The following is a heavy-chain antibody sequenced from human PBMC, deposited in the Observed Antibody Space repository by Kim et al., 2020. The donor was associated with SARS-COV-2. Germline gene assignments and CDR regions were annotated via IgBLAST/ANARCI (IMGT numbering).Heavy chain of an antibody. D-gene: IGHD6-13*01. J-gene: IGHJ5*02. CDR3: ASDYSGRQQLVNWFDP. V-gene: IGHV3-74*01. Sequence: SVKGRITISRDYSKNTLYLQMNRLRAEDTAVYYCASDYSGRQQLVNWFDPWGQGTLVTVSS.